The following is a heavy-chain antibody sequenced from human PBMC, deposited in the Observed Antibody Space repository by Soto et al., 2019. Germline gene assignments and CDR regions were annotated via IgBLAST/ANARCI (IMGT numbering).Heavy chain of an antibody. J-gene: IGHJ4*02. Sequence: GGSVKVCFKASGYPFTGYYMHLVRQAPGQGLEWMGWINPNSGGTNYAHKFQGRVTMTRDTSISTAYMELSRLRSDDTAVYYCARAHYERTFDYWGQGTMVTVSS. D-gene: IGHD4-17*01. CDR2: INPNSGGT. V-gene: IGHV1-2*07. CDR3: ARAHYERTFDY. CDR1: GYPFTGYY.